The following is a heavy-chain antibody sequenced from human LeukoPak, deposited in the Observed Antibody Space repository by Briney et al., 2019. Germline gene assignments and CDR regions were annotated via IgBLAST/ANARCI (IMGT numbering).Heavy chain of an antibody. D-gene: IGHD4-17*01. Sequence: GGSLRLSCAASGFTFDDYGMSWVRQAPGKGLEWVSGTNWNGGSTGYADSVKGRFTISRDNAKNSLYLQMNSLRAEDTALYYCARYGDYNFGSYAFDIWGQGTMVTVSS. CDR2: TNWNGGST. J-gene: IGHJ3*02. V-gene: IGHV3-20*04. CDR1: GFTFDDYG. CDR3: ARYGDYNFGSYAFDI.